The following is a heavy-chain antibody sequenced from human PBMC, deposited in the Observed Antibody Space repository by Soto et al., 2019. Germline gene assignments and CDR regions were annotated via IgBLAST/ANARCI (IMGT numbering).Heavy chain of an antibody. CDR1: ALTFTSYA. Sequence: PGGSLRLSCAASALTFTSYAMSWVRQAPGKGLEWVSAISGSGDSTYYADSVKGRFTISRDNSKNTLHLQMNSLRAEDTAVYYCAKQSPYSSGWYYFDYWGQGTLVTVSS. D-gene: IGHD6-19*01. CDR2: ISGSGDST. J-gene: IGHJ4*02. V-gene: IGHV3-23*01. CDR3: AKQSPYSSGWYYFDY.